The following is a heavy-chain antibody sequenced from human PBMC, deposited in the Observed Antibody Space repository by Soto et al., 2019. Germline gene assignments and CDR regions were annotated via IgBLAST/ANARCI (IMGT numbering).Heavy chain of an antibody. CDR1: GFSLGTSGVG. CDR2: IYWDDDK. CDR3: AHRRYDFWSGYRSDYFDY. J-gene: IGHJ4*02. Sequence: QITLKESGPTLVKPTQTLTLTCTFSGFSLGTSGVGVGWIRQPPGKALEWLALIYWDDDKRYSPSLKSRLTITKDTSKNQVVLTMTNMDPVDTATYYCAHRRYDFWSGYRSDYFDYWGQGTLVTVSS. V-gene: IGHV2-5*02. D-gene: IGHD3-3*01.